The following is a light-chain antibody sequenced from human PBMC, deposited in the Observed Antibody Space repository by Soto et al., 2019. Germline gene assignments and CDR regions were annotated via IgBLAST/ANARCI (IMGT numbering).Light chain of an antibody. CDR1: QSVSSSY. Sequence: EIVLTQSPGTLSLSPGERATLSCRASQSVSSSYLAWYQQNPGQAPPPLICGASSRATGPPDRFSGSGSGTDFTLTISRREPEDFAVYYCQQYGSSPVTFGPGTKVDIK. CDR3: QQYGSSPVT. J-gene: IGKJ3*01. CDR2: GAS. V-gene: IGKV3-20*01.